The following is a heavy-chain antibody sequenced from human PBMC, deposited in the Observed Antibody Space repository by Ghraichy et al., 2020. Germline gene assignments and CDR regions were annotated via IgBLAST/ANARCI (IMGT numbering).Heavy chain of an antibody. CDR3: AKAPTVTTLVVDY. V-gene: IGHV3-23*01. J-gene: IGHJ4*02. CDR1: GFTFSSYA. D-gene: IGHD4-11*01. Sequence: GGSLRLSCSASGFTFSSYAMTWVRQAPGKGLEWVSAISGSGGSTYYADSVKGRFTISRDNSKNTLYLQMNSLRAEDTAVYYCAKAPTVTTLVVDYWGQGTLVTVSS. CDR2: ISGSGGST.